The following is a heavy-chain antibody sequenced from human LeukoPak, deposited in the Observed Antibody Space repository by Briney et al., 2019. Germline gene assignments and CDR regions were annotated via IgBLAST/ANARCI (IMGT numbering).Heavy chain of an antibody. CDR1: GGSISSYY. J-gene: IGHJ6*02. CDR3: ARVSGYYDSSGYYNYYGMDV. Sequence: SETLSLTCTVSGGSISSYYWSWIRQPPGKGLEWIGYIYYSGSTNYNPSLKSRVTISVETSKNQFSLKLSSVTAADTAVYYCARVSGYYDSSGYYNYYGMDVWGQGTTVTVSS. D-gene: IGHD3-22*01. V-gene: IGHV4-59*01. CDR2: IYYSGST.